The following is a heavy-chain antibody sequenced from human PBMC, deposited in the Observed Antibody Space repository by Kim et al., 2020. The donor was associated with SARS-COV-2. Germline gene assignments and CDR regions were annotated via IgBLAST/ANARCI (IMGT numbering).Heavy chain of an antibody. CDR1: GGSISSSSYY. Sequence: SETLSLTCTVSGGSISSSSYYWGWIRQPPGKGLEWIGSIYYSGSTYYNPSLKSRVTISVDTSKNQFSLKLSSVTAADTAVYYCARLGRSGVLAVAGTRIDYWGQGTLVTVSS. D-gene: IGHD6-19*01. CDR2: IYYSGST. J-gene: IGHJ4*02. V-gene: IGHV4-39*01. CDR3: ARLGRSGVLAVAGTRIDY.